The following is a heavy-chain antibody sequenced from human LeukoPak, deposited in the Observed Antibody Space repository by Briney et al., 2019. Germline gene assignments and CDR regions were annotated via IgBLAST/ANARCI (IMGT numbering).Heavy chain of an antibody. J-gene: IGHJ5*02. V-gene: IGHV3-23*01. Sequence: PGGSLRLSCAASGFTFSSYAMSWVRQAPGKGLEWVSAISGSGGSTYYADSVKGRLTISRDNSKNTLYLQMNSLRAEDTAVYYCAKDSIWSGYSPNWFDPWGQGTLVTVSS. CDR2: ISGSGGST. D-gene: IGHD3-3*01. CDR1: GFTFSSYA. CDR3: AKDSIWSGYSPNWFDP.